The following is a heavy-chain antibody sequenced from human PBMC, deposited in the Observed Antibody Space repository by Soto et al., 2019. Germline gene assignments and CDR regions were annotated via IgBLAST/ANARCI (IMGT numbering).Heavy chain of an antibody. Sequence: SETLSLTCAVSGGSISSSNWWRWVRQPPGKGLEWIGEIYHSGSTNYNPSLKSRVTISVDKSKNQFSLKLSSVTAADTAVYYCARDPLAGDQGGFDYWGQGTLVTVSS. CDR2: IYHSGST. CDR3: ARDPLAGDQGGFDY. CDR1: GGSISSSNW. D-gene: IGHD6-19*01. V-gene: IGHV4-4*02. J-gene: IGHJ4*02.